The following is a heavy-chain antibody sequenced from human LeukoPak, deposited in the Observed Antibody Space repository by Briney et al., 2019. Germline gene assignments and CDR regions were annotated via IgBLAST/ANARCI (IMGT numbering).Heavy chain of an antibody. CDR1: GYTFRNYG. Sequence: AAVKVSCKASGYTFRNYGISWVRQAPGQGLEWMGWISTYNGDTHYAQKLKGRITMSTDTSTSTAYMELRSLRSDDTAVYYCARDPSNTSGYQIYFDYWGQGTLVTVSS. CDR2: ISTYNGDT. J-gene: IGHJ4*02. D-gene: IGHD3-3*01. V-gene: IGHV1-18*01. CDR3: ARDPSNTSGYQIYFDY.